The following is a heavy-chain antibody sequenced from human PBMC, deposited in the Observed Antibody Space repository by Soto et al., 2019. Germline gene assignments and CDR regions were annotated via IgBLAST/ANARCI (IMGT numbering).Heavy chain of an antibody. V-gene: IGHV3-30*18. Sequence: QVQLVESGGGVVQPGRSLRLSCAASGFTFSSYGMHWVRQAPGKGLEWVAVISYDGSNKYYADSVKGRFTISRDNSKNTLYLQMNSLRAEDTAVYYCVKDPFCSGGSCFYYFDYWGQGTLVTVSS. CDR1: GFTFSSYG. CDR3: VKDPFCSGGSCFYYFDY. D-gene: IGHD2-15*01. J-gene: IGHJ4*02. CDR2: ISYDGSNK.